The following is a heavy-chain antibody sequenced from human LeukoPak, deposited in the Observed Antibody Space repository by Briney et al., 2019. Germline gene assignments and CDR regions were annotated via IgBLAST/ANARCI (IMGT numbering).Heavy chain of an antibody. Sequence: KASETLSLTCTVSGGSISSSSYYWGWIRQPPGKGLEWIGSIYCSGSTYYNPSLKSRVTISVDTSKNQFSLKLSSVTAADTAVYYCARRMWFGELYYFDYWGQGTLVTVSS. D-gene: IGHD3-10*01. V-gene: IGHV4-39*01. J-gene: IGHJ4*02. CDR2: IYCSGST. CDR3: ARRMWFGELYYFDY. CDR1: GGSISSSSYY.